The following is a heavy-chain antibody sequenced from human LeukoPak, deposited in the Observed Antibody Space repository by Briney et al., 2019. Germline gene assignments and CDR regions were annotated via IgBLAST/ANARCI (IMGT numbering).Heavy chain of an antibody. J-gene: IGHJ4*02. Sequence: ASVKVSCKASGFTFSNYNINWVRQATGQGLEWMGIINPSGGSTSYAQKFQGRVTMTRDTSTSTVYMELSSLRSEDTAVYYCARGDYYDQKGAPDYWGLGTLVTVSS. CDR2: INPSGGST. CDR3: ARGDYYDQKGAPDY. CDR1: GFTFSNYN. D-gene: IGHD3-22*01. V-gene: IGHV1-46*03.